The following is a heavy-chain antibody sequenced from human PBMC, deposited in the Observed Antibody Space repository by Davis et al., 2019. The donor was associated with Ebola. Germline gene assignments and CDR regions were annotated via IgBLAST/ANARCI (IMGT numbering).Heavy chain of an antibody. CDR1: GYTFTTYD. CDR3: ASVVVAATPYGMDV. J-gene: IGHJ6*02. V-gene: IGHV1-8*01. Sequence: AASLKVSCKAPGYTFTTYDINWVRQATRQGLEWMGRMNPISGNTGYAQKFQGRVTMTRDTSITTAYMELSSLRSEDTAVYYCASVVVAATPYGMDVWGQGTTVTVSS. D-gene: IGHD2-15*01. CDR2: MNPISGNT.